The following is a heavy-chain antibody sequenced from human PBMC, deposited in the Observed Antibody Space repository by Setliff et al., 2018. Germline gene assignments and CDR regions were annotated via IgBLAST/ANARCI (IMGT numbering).Heavy chain of an antibody. CDR1: GFSFTNYA. J-gene: IGHJ4*02. Sequence: LSCAASGFSFTNYAMHWVRQAPGKGLEWVAVISYDGSKKYYADSVKGRFTISRDTSTNTLYLQMSSLRADDTALYYCARGDSSGWYVYWGQGTLVTVSS. CDR2: ISYDGSKK. D-gene: IGHD6-19*01. CDR3: ARGDSSGWYVY. V-gene: IGHV3-30*04.